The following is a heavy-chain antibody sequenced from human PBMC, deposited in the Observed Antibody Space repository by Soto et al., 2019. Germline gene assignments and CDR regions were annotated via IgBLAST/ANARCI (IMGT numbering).Heavy chain of an antibody. CDR3: ARASTAATAMVMDYYYHYGMDV. CDR1: GGTFSSYA. D-gene: IGHD5-18*01. J-gene: IGHJ6*02. V-gene: IGHV1-69*01. Sequence: QVQLVQSGAEVKKPGSSVKVSCKASGGTFSSYAISWVRQAPGQGLEWMGGIIPIFGTANYAQKFQGRVTITADESTSTAYMELSSLRSEDTAVYYCARASTAATAMVMDYYYHYGMDVWGQGTTVTVSS. CDR2: IIPIFGTA.